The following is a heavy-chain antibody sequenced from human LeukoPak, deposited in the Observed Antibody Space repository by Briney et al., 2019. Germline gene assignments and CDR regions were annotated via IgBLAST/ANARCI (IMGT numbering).Heavy chain of an antibody. CDR3: ARDRDYYDSSGYDY. CDR2: IWYDGSNK. D-gene: IGHD3-22*01. V-gene: IGHV3-33*08. J-gene: IGHJ4*02. Sequence: PGGSLRLSCAASGFTFSSYAMHWVRQAPGKGLEWVAVIWYDGSNKYYADSVKGRFTISRDNSKNTLYLQMNSLRAEDTAVYYCARDRDYYDSSGYDYWGQGTLVTVSS. CDR1: GFTFSSYA.